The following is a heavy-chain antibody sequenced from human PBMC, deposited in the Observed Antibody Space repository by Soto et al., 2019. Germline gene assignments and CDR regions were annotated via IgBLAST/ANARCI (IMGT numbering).Heavy chain of an antibody. Sequence: RQATGQGLEWMGGIIPIFGTANYAQKFQGRVTITADESTSTAYMELSSLRSEDTAVYYCTEARGGSFAYWGQGTLVIVSS. CDR3: TEARGGSFAY. V-gene: IGHV1-69*01. CDR2: IIPIFGTA. J-gene: IGHJ4*02. D-gene: IGHD3-16*01.